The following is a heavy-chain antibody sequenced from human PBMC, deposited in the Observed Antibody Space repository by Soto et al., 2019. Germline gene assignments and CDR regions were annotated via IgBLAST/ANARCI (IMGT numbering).Heavy chain of an antibody. CDR2: ISSDGSST. D-gene: IGHD3-9*01. Sequence: EVQLVESGGGLVQSGGSLGLSCAASGFSFRSYWMHWVRQAPGKGLVWVARISSDGSSTTYADSTNGRFTISRDNAANTLYLQMSSLRAEDTAVYYCAREYYGVLTGYYNDYWGHGTLVTVSS. J-gene: IGHJ4*01. CDR3: AREYYGVLTGYYNDY. CDR1: GFSFRSYW. V-gene: IGHV3-74*01.